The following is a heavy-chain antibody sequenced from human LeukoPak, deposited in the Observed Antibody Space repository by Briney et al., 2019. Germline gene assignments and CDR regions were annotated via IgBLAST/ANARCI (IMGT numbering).Heavy chain of an antibody. J-gene: IGHJ5*02. Sequence: ASVKVSCKASGYTFTSYGISWVRQAPGQGLEWMGWISAYNGNTNYAQKLQGRVTMTTDTSTSTAYMELRSLRSDDTAVYYCARQKYYYDSSGEVNWFDPWGQGTLVTVSS. CDR3: ARQKYYYDSSGEVNWFDP. CDR2: ISAYNGNT. V-gene: IGHV1-18*01. D-gene: IGHD3-22*01. CDR1: GYTFTSYG.